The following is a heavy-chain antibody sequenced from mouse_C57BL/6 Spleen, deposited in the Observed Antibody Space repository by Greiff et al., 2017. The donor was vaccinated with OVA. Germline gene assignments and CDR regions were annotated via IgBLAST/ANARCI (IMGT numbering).Heavy chain of an antibody. D-gene: IGHD1-1*01. J-gene: IGHJ1*03. Sequence: VKLMESGPELVKPGASVKISCKASGYAFSSSWMNWVKQRPGKGLEWIGRIYPGDGDTNYNGKFKGKATLTADKSSSTAYMQLSSLTSEDSAVYFCARWGTTVVDWYFDVWGTGTTVTVSS. CDR3: ARWGTTVVDWYFDV. V-gene: IGHV1-82*01. CDR2: IYPGDGDT. CDR1: GYAFSSSW.